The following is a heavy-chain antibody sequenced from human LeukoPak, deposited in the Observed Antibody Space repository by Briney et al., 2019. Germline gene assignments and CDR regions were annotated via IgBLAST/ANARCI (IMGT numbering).Heavy chain of an antibody. Sequence: GESLKISCKGSGYSFATYWIGWVRQMPGKGLEWMGIIYPGDSDTRYSPSFQGQVTISADKSISTAYLQWSGLKASDTAMYYCARLDTAMAGYYYYYGMDVWGQGTTVTVSS. CDR1: GYSFATYW. J-gene: IGHJ6*02. V-gene: IGHV5-51*01. CDR2: IYPGDSDT. D-gene: IGHD5-18*01. CDR3: ARLDTAMAGYYYYYGMDV.